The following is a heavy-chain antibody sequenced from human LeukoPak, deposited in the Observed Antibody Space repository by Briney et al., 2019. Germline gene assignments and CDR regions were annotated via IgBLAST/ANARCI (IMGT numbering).Heavy chain of an antibody. CDR3: ARDSGYSYADDY. Sequence: GGSLRLSCAASGFTFRSYAMQWVRQAPGKGLEWVSYITYNSGTIFYADSVKGRFTISRDNAKDSLYLQMSSLRDEDTAVYYCARDSGYSYADDYWGQGTLVTVSS. J-gene: IGHJ4*02. V-gene: IGHV3-48*02. CDR1: GFTFRSYA. D-gene: IGHD5-18*01. CDR2: ITYNSGTI.